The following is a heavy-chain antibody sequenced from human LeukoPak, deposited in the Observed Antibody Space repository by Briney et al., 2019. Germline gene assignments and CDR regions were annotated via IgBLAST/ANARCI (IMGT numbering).Heavy chain of an antibody. D-gene: IGHD3-22*01. CDR2: VNPNSGST. Sequence: ASVKVSCKTSGYTFTNYDINWVRQAPGPGLEWLGWVNPNSGSTGCAQQFQGRLTMTTDSSTSTAYMELSSLTSNDSAVYFCARRSDHYDSSAYRHWGQGTLVTVSS. J-gene: IGHJ4*02. CDR3: ARRSDHYDSSAYRH. CDR1: GYTFTNYD. V-gene: IGHV1-8*01.